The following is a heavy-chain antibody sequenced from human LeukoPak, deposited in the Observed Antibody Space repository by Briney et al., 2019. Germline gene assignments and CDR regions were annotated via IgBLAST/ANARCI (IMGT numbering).Heavy chain of an antibody. V-gene: IGHV4-61*02. CDR3: ARAGYCSGGSCYGYYYYYGMDV. D-gene: IGHD2-15*01. CDR1: GGSISSGSYY. Sequence: SETLSLTCTGSGGSISSGSYYGSWIRQPAGKGLEWIGRIYTSGSTNYNPSLKSRVTISVDTSKNQFSLKLSSVTAADTAVYYCARAGYCSGGSCYGYYYYYGMDVWGQGTTVTVSS. J-gene: IGHJ6*02. CDR2: IYTSGST.